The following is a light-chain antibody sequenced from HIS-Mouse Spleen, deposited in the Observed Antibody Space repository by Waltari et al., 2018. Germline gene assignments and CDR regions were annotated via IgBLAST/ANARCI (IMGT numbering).Light chain of an antibody. Sequence: NFMLTQPHSVSESPGKTVTISCTRSSGSIASNYVQWYQQRPGSAPTTVIYEGTPRPARVPYRFSGSIDSSSNSASLTISGLKTEDEADYYCQSYDSSNLVFGGGTKLTVL. CDR2: EGT. J-gene: IGLJ3*02. CDR3: QSYDSSNLV. V-gene: IGLV6-57*04. CDR1: SGSIASNY.